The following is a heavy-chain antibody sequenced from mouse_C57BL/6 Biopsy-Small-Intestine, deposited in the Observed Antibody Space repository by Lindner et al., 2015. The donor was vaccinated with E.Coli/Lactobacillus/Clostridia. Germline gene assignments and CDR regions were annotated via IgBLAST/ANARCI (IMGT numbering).Heavy chain of an antibody. V-gene: IGHV1-7*01. D-gene: IGHD4-1*01. Sequence: SVKVSCKASGYSFTSYGITWVRQAPGQGLEWIGWIRPYNGNTYYAQKLQDRVTMTTDTSTSTAFMELRSLRSDDTAVYYCARDGSGTDGISFFWGQGTLVTVSS. CDR1: GYSFTSYG. CDR3: ARDGSGTDGISFF. J-gene: IGHJ4*01. CDR2: IRPYNGNT.